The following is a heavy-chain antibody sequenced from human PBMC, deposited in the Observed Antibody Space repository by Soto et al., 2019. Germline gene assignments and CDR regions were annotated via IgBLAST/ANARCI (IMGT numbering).Heavy chain of an antibody. J-gene: IGHJ6*02. CDR3: AREYVDTAMVTFYYYYYGMDV. CDR1: GYTFTSYA. D-gene: IGHD5-18*01. CDR2: INAGNGNT. V-gene: IGHV1-3*01. Sequence: ASVKVSCKASGYTFTSYAMHWVRQAXGKRLEWMGWINAGNGNTKYSQKFQGRVTITRDTSASTAYMELSSLRSEDTAVYYCAREYVDTAMVTFYYYYYGMDVWGQGTTVTVSS.